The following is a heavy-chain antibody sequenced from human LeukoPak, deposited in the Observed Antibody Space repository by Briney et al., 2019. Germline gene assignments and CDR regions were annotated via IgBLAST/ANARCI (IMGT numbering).Heavy chain of an antibody. D-gene: IGHD2-15*01. J-gene: IGHJ4*02. V-gene: IGHV4-59*08. Sequence: ASETLSLTCTVSSGSISNYWSGIRQPPGKGLHWIGYIYYIGRTNYNPSLQSRVTISVDTSKNQLSLKLSSVTAADTTVYYCARRFCGGGSCYIDYWGQGTLVTVSS. CDR1: SGSISNY. CDR3: ARRFCGGGSCYIDY. CDR2: IYYIGRT.